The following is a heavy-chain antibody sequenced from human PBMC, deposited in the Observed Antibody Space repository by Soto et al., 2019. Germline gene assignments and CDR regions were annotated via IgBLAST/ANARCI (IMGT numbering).Heavy chain of an antibody. CDR3: ARGRYGDY. Sequence: QVHLVQSGAEVKKPGASVKVSCKGSGYDFTTYGITWVRQAPGQGLEWMAWISAHNGNTDYAQKLQGRVTVTRDTATSTAYMELRSLRSDATAVYCCARGRYGDYWGQGALVTVSS. J-gene: IGHJ4*02. CDR2: ISAHNGNT. CDR1: GYDFTTYG. D-gene: IGHD1-1*01. V-gene: IGHV1-18*01.